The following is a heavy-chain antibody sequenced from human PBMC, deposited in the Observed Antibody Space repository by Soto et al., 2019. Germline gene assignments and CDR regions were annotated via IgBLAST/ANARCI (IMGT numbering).Heavy chain of an antibody. V-gene: IGHV4-31*03. CDR2: IYYSGST. J-gene: IGHJ2*01. CDR3: ARVSLSSSSGWYFAL. CDR1: GGSISSGGYY. D-gene: IGHD6-6*01. Sequence: QVQLQESGPGLVKPSQTLSLTCTVSGGSISSGGYYWSWIRQHPGKGLEWIGYIYYSGSTYYNPSLKSRVTLSVDTSKNQFSLKLSSVTAADTAVYYCARVSLSSSSGWYFALWGRGTLVTVSS.